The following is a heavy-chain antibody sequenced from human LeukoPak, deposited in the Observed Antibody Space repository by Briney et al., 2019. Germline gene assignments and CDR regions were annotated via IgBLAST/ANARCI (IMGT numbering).Heavy chain of an antibody. Sequence: ASVKVSCKASGYPFTSYYMHWLRQAPGQGLEWMGLINPSGTTTNYAQKFQGRGTMTRATSTSTVYMDLSGLRSEDTAVYYCAREAAVAGYNWFDPWGQGTLVTVSS. CDR3: AREAAVAGYNWFDP. CDR2: INPSGTTT. CDR1: GYPFTSYY. V-gene: IGHV1-46*01. D-gene: IGHD6-19*01. J-gene: IGHJ5*02.